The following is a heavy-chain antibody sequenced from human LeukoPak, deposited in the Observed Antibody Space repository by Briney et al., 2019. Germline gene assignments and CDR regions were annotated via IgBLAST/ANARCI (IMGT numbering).Heavy chain of an antibody. CDR3: ARGSTYYDSSGQVPFDY. J-gene: IGHJ4*02. Sequence: PGGSLRVSCAASGFTFSSYSMNWVRQAPGKGLEWGSYISGSSSTIYYADSVKGRFTISRDNGMNTLYLQMNSLRAEDTAVYYCARGSTYYDSSGQVPFDYWGQGTLVTVSS. CDR1: GFTFSSYS. D-gene: IGHD3-22*01. CDR2: ISGSSSTI. V-gene: IGHV3-48*01.